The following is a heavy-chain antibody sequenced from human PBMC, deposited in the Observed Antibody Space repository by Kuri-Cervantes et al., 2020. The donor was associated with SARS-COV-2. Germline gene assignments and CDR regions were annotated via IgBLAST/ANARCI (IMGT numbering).Heavy chain of an antibody. CDR2: IYYSGST. CDR3: ARETAVTGGGMDV. D-gene: IGHD4-11*01. V-gene: IGHV4-38-2*02. CDR1: GFTFSSYS. Sequence: ESLKISCAASGFTFSSYSMNWVRQAPGKGLEWIGSIYYSGSTYYNPSLKSRVTISVDTSKNQFSLKLSSVTAADTSVYYWARETAVTGGGMDVWGQGTTVTVSS. J-gene: IGHJ6*02.